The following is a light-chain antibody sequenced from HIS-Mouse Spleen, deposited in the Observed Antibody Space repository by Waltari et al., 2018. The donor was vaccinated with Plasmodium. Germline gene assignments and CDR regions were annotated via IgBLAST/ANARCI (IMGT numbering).Light chain of an antibody. Sequence: AIRMTQSPSSFSASTGDRVTITCRASQGISSYLAWYQPKPGKAPKILIYAASTVQSGVPSRFSGSGSGTDFTLTISCLQSEDFATYYCQQYYSYPPLTFGGGTKVEIK. CDR2: AAS. J-gene: IGKJ4*01. V-gene: IGKV1-8*01. CDR3: QQYYSYPPLT. CDR1: QGISSY.